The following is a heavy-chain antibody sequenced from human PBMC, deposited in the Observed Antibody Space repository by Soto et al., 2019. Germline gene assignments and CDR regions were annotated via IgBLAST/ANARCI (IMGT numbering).Heavy chain of an antibody. CDR3: AKATVTTRGYFDY. D-gene: IGHD4-17*01. CDR2: ISGTGGST. V-gene: IGHV3-23*01. CDR1: GFSFSSYA. Sequence: EVQLLESGGGLVQPGGSLRLSCAASGFSFSSYAMSWVRQAPGKGLEWVSAISGTGGSTYYADSVKGRFTISRDNSKNTLYLQMNSLRAEDTAVYYCAKATVTTRGYFDYWGQGTLVTVSS. J-gene: IGHJ4*02.